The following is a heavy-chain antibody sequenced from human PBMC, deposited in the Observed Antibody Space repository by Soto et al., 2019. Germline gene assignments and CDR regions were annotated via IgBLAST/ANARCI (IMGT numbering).Heavy chain of an antibody. CDR3: ARHLIIRLTGPSYYMDV. Sequence: EVQLVQSGAEVKKPGESLKISCKGSGYSFTSYWIGWVRQMPGKGLEWMGIIYPGDSDTRYSPSFQGQVTISADKSISTAYLQWSSLKASDTAMYYCARHLIIRLTGPSYYMDVWGKGTTVTVSS. D-gene: IGHD3-9*01. CDR1: GYSFTSYW. CDR2: IYPGDSDT. V-gene: IGHV5-51*01. J-gene: IGHJ6*03.